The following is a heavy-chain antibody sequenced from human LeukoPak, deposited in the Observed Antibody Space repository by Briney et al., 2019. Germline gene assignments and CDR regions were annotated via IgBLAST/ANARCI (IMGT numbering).Heavy chain of an antibody. J-gene: IGHJ4*02. CDR2: THHSGAT. CDR1: GVSITSNY. D-gene: IGHD5-18*01. V-gene: IGHV4-59*01. Sequence: ASETLSLTCSVSGVSITSNYWSWMRQPPGKRREWLGYTHHSGATSYNPSLKSRSTMSLDTSNNQFSLKLSAVTDADTAVYFYARSSGHSFGDFDYWGEGNLVTVSS. CDR3: ARSSGHSFGDFDY.